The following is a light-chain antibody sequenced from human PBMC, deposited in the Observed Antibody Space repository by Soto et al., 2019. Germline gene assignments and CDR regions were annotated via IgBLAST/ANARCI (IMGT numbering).Light chain of an antibody. CDR3: QQYGSSHTWT. CDR2: GAS. CDR1: QSVSSY. J-gene: IGKJ1*01. V-gene: IGKV3-20*01. Sequence: EIVWTQSPASLSLYPGERATLPCRSSQSVSSYLAWYQQKPVQAPRLLIYGASSRATGIPDRFSGSGSGTDFTLTICCLEPEDFAVYYCQQYGSSHTWTFGQGTKVDI.